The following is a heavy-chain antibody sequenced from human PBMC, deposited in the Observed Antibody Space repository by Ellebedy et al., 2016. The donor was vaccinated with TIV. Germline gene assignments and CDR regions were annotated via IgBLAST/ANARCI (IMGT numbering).Heavy chain of an antibody. CDR3: LTTADHFDS. D-gene: IGHD4-17*01. Sequence: GESLKISXVASGFTFTDHYMDWVRQAPGKGLEWLGRTRKRTKSDTTTYAASVKGRFTISRDDSKNSLYLQLNSLSTEDTAVYYCLTTADHFDSWGQGTLVTVSS. CDR2: TRKRTKSDTT. J-gene: IGHJ5*01. V-gene: IGHV3-72*01. CDR1: GFTFTDHY.